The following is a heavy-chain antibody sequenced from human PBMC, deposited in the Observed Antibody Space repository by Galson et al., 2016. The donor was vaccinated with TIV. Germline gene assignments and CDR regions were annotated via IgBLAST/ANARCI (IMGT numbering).Heavy chain of an antibody. Sequence: SLRLSCAASGLSVSINYMTWVRQAPGTGLQWVSLISDGGNTYYADSAKGRFTISRDNSKNILYLQMNSLRVEDTAVYYCVRDRIVDATYYYYYFGMDVWGQGTTVTVSS. CDR1: GLSVSINY. CDR2: ISDGGNT. V-gene: IGHV3-66*02. J-gene: IGHJ6*02. CDR3: VRDRIVDATYYYYYFGMDV. D-gene: IGHD1-26*01.